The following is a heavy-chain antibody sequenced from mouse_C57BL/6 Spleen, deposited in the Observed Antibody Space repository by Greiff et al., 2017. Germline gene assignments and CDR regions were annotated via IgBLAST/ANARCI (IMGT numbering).Heavy chain of an antibody. CDR2: ISYDGSN. CDR3: ARDGGYYLHY. V-gene: IGHV3-6*01. CDR1: GYSITSGYY. D-gene: IGHD1-1*02. Sequence: VQLKESGPGLVKPSQSLSLTCSVTGYSITSGYYWNWIRQFPGNKLEWMGYISYDGSNNYNPSLKNRISITRDTSKNQFFLKLNSVTTEDTATYYCARDGGYYLHYWGQGTTLTVSS. J-gene: IGHJ2*01.